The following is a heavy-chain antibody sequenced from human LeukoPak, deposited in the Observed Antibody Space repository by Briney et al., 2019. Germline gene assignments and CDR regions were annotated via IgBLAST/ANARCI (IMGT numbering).Heavy chain of an antibody. CDR2: LRGDGET. J-gene: IGHJ4*02. V-gene: IGHV3-23*01. D-gene: IGHD1-1*01. CDR3: AKASCVSNADAVL. CDR1: GFTFKNYA. Sequence: GGSLRLSCAASGFTFKNYAMSWVRQAPERGLECFASLRGDGETFYADSVTGPFSLSIDDSRTSVYLHLNNLRVQDTAVYYCAKASCVSNADAVLGGQGTVVTVS.